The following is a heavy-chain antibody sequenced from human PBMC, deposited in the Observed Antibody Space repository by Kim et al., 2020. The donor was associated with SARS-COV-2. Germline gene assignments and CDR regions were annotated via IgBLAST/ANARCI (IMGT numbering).Heavy chain of an antibody. CDR2: ISSSSSYI. D-gene: IGHD5-18*01. J-gene: IGHJ6*02. CDR1: GFTFSSYS. Sequence: GGSLRLSCATSGFTFSSYSMNWVRQAPGKGLEWVSSISSSSSYIYYADSVKGRFTISRDNAKNSLYLQMNSLRAEDTAVYYCARGDGGYSYGSGYYYGMDVWGQGTTVTVSS. CDR3: ARGDGGYSYGSGYYYGMDV. V-gene: IGHV3-21*01.